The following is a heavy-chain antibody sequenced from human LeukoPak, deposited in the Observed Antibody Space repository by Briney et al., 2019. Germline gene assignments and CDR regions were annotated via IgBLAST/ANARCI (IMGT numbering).Heavy chain of an antibody. J-gene: IGHJ4*02. CDR1: GGSISSSRYY. Sequence: SETLSLTCAASGGSISSSRYYWGWIRQPPGKGLEWIGSIYYSGSTYYNPSLKSRVNISVDTSKNQFSLKLSSVTAADTAVYYCTRLFSTLTTWIFDSWGQGTLVIVSS. D-gene: IGHD4-17*01. V-gene: IGHV4-39*01. CDR2: IYYSGST. CDR3: TRLFSTLTTWIFDS.